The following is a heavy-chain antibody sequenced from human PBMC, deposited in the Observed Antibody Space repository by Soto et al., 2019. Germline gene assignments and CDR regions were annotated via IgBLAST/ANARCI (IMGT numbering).Heavy chain of an antibody. CDR2: IWYDGSNK. V-gene: IGHV3-33*01. J-gene: IGHJ4*02. D-gene: IGHD2-15*01. Sequence: QVQLVESGGGVVQPGRSLRLSCAASGFTFSSYGMHWVRQAPGKGLEWVAVIWYDGSNKYYADSVKGRFTISRDNSKNTLYLQMNSLGAEETAVYYCARDYLVVPPRVIAYWGQGTLVTVS. CDR1: GFTFSSYG. CDR3: ARDYLVVPPRVIAY.